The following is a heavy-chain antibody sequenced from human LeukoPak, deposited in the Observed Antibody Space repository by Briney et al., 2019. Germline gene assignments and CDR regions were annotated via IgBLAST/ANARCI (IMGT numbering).Heavy chain of an antibody. D-gene: IGHD1-14*01. CDR1: CGSVSSGTSY. CDR2: IYYSGST. J-gene: IGHJ3*02. V-gene: IGHV4-61*01. Sequence: TSETLSLTCTFSCGSVSSGTSYWGWIPQPPGKGLECIGYIYYSGSTNYNPSLKSRVTISVDTSKNQFSLKLSSVTAADTAVYYCARGYRRAFDIWGQGTMVTVSS. CDR3: ARGYRRAFDI.